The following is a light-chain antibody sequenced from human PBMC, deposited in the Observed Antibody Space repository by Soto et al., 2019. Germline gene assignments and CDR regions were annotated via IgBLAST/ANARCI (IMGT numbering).Light chain of an antibody. J-gene: IGKJ5*01. V-gene: IGKV3-20*01. Sequence: EIVLTQSPGTLSLSPGERATLSCRASQSVTSTYLGWYQQKPGQAPSLLIYGASSRATGIPDRFSGSGSGTDFTLTISRLEPEDFAVYYCRQYVSPPITFGQGTRLEIK. CDR1: QSVTSTY. CDR2: GAS. CDR3: RQYVSPPIT.